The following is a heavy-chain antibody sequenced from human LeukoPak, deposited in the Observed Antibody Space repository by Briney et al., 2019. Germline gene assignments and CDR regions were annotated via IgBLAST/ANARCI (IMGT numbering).Heavy chain of an antibody. J-gene: IGHJ4*02. D-gene: IGHD1-26*01. Sequence: SVKVSCKASGGTFSSYAISWVRQAPGQGLEWMGRIIPILGIANYAQKFQGRVTMTEDTSTDTAYMELSSLRSEDTAVYYCATVATGATPSFDYWGQGTLVTVSS. CDR3: ATVATGATPSFDY. V-gene: IGHV1-69*04. CDR1: GGTFSSYA. CDR2: IIPILGIA.